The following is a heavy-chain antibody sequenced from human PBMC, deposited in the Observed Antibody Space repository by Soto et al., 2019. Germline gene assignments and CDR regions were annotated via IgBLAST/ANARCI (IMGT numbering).Heavy chain of an antibody. J-gene: IGHJ1*01. CDR3: ASQGLDYGDFHH. CDR2: INHSGST. V-gene: IGHV4-34*01. Sequence: QVQLQQWGAGLLKPSETLSLTCAVYGGSFSGYNWSWIRQPPGKGLEWIGEINHSGSTKYNPPLKSRVTISVDTSKNQFSLNLSSVTAADTAVYYCASQGLDYGDFHHWGQGTLVTVSS. CDR1: GGSFSGYN. D-gene: IGHD4-17*01.